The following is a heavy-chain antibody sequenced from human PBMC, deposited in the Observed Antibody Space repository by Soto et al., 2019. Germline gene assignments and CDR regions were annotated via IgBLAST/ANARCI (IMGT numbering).Heavy chain of an antibody. J-gene: IGHJ4*02. CDR1: GYTFTSYA. CDR2: INAGNGNT. V-gene: IGHV1-3*01. D-gene: IGHD6-19*01. Sequence: QVQLVQSGAEVKKPGASVKVSCKASGYTFTSYAMHWVRQAPGQRLEWMGWINAGNGNTKYSQKFQGRVTITRDTSASTAYMELSSLRSEDTAVYYCARSTGIAVWAGYWGQGTLVTVSS. CDR3: ARSTGIAVWAGY.